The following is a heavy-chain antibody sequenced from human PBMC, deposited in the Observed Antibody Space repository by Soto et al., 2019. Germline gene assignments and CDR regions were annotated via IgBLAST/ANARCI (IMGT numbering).Heavy chain of an antibody. CDR2: IYYSVST. J-gene: IGHJ3*02. V-gene: IGHV4-31*03. CDR1: GGSISSGGYY. Sequence: QVQLQESGPGLVKPSQTLSLTCTVSGGSISSGGYYWSWIRQHPGKGLEWIGYIYYSVSTYYNPSLKSRVTISVDTSKNQFSLKLSSVTAADTAVYYCARGAAPTRLWVVTANDVFDIWGQGTMVTVSS. D-gene: IGHD2-21*02. CDR3: ARGAAPTRLWVVTANDVFDI.